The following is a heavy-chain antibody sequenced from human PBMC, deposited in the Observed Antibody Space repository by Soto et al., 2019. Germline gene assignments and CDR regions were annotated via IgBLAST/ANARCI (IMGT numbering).Heavy chain of an antibody. CDR3: TTDPFHTGRNYYGMDV. J-gene: IGHJ6*02. Sequence: SGGSLRLSCAASGFTFSNAWMSWVRQAPGKGLEWVGRIKSKTDGGTTDYAAPVKGRFTISRDDSKNTLYLQMNSLKTEDTAMYYCTTDPFHTGRNYYGMDVWGQGTTVTVSS. D-gene: IGHD5-18*01. CDR2: IKSKTDGGTT. V-gene: IGHV3-15*01. CDR1: GFTFSNAW.